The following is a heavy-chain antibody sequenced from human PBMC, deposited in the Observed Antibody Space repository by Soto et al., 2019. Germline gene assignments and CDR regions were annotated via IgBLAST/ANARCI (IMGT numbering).Heavy chain of an antibody. Sequence: SLTCTVSGGSVSSGSYYWSWIRQPPGKGLEWIGYIYYSGSTNYNPSLKSRVTISVDTSKNQFSLKLSSVTAADTAVYYCARGGYSSSSVGYYYYGMDVWGQGTTVTVSS. CDR3: ARGGYSSSSVGYYYYGMDV. J-gene: IGHJ6*02. CDR2: IYYSGST. D-gene: IGHD6-6*01. V-gene: IGHV4-61*01. CDR1: GGSVSSGSYY.